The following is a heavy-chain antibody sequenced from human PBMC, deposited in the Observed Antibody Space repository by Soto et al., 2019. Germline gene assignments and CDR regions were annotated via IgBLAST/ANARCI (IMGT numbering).Heavy chain of an antibody. CDR3: ARGRVSDILTGYYHWDYYYMDV. CDR2: IYYTGST. J-gene: IGHJ6*03. CDR1: GGSVSSSSYY. Sequence: SETLSLTCTVSGGSVSSSSYYWGWIRQPPEKGLEWIGNIYYTGSTYYNPSLKSRVTMSVDTSKNQFSLKLSAVTAADTAVYYCARGRVSDILTGYYHWDYYYMDVRGKGTTVTVSS. D-gene: IGHD3-9*01. V-gene: IGHV4-39*07.